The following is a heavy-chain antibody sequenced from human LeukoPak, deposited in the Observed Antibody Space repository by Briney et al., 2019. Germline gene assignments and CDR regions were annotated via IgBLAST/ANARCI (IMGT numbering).Heavy chain of an antibody. CDR1: GFTFSSYG. D-gene: IGHD1-26*01. V-gene: IGHV3-33*01. J-gene: IGHJ3*02. CDR3: ARESFSVGATLGDAFDI. CDR2: IWYDGSNK. Sequence: PGGSLRLSCAASGFTFSSYGMHWVRQAPGKGLEWVAVIWYDGSNKYYADSVKGRFTISRDNSKNTLYLQMNSLRAEDTAVYYCARESFSVGATLGDAFDIWGQGTMVTVSS.